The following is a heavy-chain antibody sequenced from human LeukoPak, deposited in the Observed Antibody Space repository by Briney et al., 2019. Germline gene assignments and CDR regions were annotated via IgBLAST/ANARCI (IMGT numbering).Heavy chain of an antibody. CDR1: GGSISSYY. V-gene: IGHV4-59*06. Sequence: SETLSLTCTVSGGSISSYYWSWIRQPPGKGLERIGYIYYSGSTYYNPSVKSRVTISVDTSKNQFSLKLSSVTAADTAVYYCARGPPEENDYGDYVDYWGQGTLVTVSS. CDR3: ARGPPEENDYGDYVDY. D-gene: IGHD4-17*01. CDR2: IYYSGST. J-gene: IGHJ4*02.